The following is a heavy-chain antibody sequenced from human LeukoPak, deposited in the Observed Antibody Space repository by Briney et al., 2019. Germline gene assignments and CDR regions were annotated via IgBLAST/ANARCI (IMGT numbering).Heavy chain of an antibody. CDR2: IHGGGST. CDR1: GASINNYY. D-gene: IGHD3-3*02. CDR3: ARDLASPPYNWFDP. V-gene: IGHV4-4*07. J-gene: IGHJ5*02. Sequence: PSKTLSLTCTVSGASINNYYWSWIRQPAGKGLEWIGRIHGGGSTNYNPSLKSRVTVSIDTSKNQFSLKLSSMTAADTAVYYCARDLASPPYNWFDPWGQGTLVTVSS.